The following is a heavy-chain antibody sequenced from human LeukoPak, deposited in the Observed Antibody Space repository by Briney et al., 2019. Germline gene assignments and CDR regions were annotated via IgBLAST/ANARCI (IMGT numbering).Heavy chain of an antibody. CDR1: GYTFTSYY. Sequence: ASVKVSCKASGYTFTSYYMHWVRQAPGQGLEWMGIINPSGGSTSYAQKFQGRVTMTRDTSTSTVYMELSSLRSEDTAVYYCASLGVVVVTAIPGAFDIWGQGTMVTVSS. V-gene: IGHV1-46*01. D-gene: IGHD2-21*02. J-gene: IGHJ3*02. CDR3: ASLGVVVVTAIPGAFDI. CDR2: INPSGGST.